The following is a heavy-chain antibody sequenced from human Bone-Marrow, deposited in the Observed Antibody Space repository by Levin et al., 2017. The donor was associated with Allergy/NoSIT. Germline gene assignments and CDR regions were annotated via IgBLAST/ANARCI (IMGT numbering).Heavy chain of an antibody. CDR2: IYYSGST. J-gene: IGHJ2*01. CDR3: ARGRIRGVNPYWYFDL. CDR1: GGSISSGGYY. V-gene: IGHV4-31*03. Sequence: PSETLSLTCTVSGGSISSGGYYWSWIRQHPGKGLEWIGYIYYSGSTYYNPSLKSRVTISVDTSKNQFSLKLSSVTAADTAVYYCARGRIRGVNPYWYFDLWGRGTLVTVSS. D-gene: IGHD3-10*01.